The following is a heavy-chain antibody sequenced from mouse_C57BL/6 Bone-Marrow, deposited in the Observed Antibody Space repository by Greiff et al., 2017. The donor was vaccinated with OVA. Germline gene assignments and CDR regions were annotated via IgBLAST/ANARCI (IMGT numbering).Heavy chain of an antibody. CDR3: ARQLRLPYYYAMDY. Sequence: VQLQQSGAELVKPGASVKISCKASGYAFSSYWMNWVKQRPGKGLEWIGQIYPGDGDTNYNGKFKGKATLTADKSSSTAYMQLSSLTSEDSAVYFCARQLRLPYYYAMDYWGQGTSVTVSS. D-gene: IGHD3-2*02. CDR2: IYPGDGDT. CDR1: GYAFSSYW. V-gene: IGHV1-80*01. J-gene: IGHJ4*01.